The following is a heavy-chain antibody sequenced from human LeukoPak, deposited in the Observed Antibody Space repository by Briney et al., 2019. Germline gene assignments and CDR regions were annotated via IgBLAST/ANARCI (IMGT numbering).Heavy chain of an antibody. Sequence: PSETLSLTCTVSGGSISSYYWSWIRQPPGKGLEWIGYIYYSGSTNYNPSLKSRVTVSVDTSKNQFSLKLSSVTAADTAVYYCARAQLDHIVVVTGAFDIWGQGIMVTVSS. D-gene: IGHD2-21*02. CDR3: ARAQLDHIVVVTGAFDI. CDR1: GGSISSYY. V-gene: IGHV4-59*08. J-gene: IGHJ3*02. CDR2: IYYSGST.